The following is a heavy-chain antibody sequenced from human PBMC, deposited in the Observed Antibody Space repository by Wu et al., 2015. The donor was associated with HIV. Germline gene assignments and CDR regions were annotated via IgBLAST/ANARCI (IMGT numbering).Heavy chain of an antibody. V-gene: IGHV1-8*01. CDR3: AKAGLRSYYGSGNYYSHLPTNNWFRP. CDR2: MNPNSGNT. CDR1: GYTFTSYD. D-gene: IGHD3-10*01. J-gene: IGHJ5*02. Sequence: QVQLVQSGAEVKKPGASVKVSCKASGYTFTSYDINWVRQATGQGLEWMGWMNPNSGNTGYAQKFQGRVTMTRNTSISTAYMELSSLRSEDTAIYYCAKAGLRSYYGSGNYYSHLPTNNWFRPVGPREPWSTVSS.